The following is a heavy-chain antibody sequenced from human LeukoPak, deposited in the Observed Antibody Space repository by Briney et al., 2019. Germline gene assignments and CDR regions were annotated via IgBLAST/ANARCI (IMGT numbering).Heavy chain of an antibody. CDR2: ISGSGGST. CDR1: GFTFSSYA. Sequence: GGSLRLSCAASGFTFSSYAMSWVRQAPGKGLEWVSAISGSGGSTYYADSVKGRFTISRDNSKNTLYLQMNRLRAEDTAVYYCAKDLSNYDIKYYYYMDVWGKGTTVTVSS. D-gene: IGHD4-11*01. CDR3: AKDLSNYDIKYYYYMDV. V-gene: IGHV3-23*01. J-gene: IGHJ6*03.